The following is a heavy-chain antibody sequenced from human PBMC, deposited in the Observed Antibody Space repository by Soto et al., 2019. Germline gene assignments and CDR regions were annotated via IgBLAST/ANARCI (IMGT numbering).Heavy chain of an antibody. CDR3: ARGGVSGNGYAY. D-gene: IGHD1-26*01. CDR2: INHSGST. J-gene: IGHJ4*02. CDR1: GGSFSGYF. Sequence: QVQLQQWGAGLLKPSETLSLTCAVHGGSFSGYFWSWIRQAPGKGLEWIGEINHSGSTNYNASLKSRVTISVDTSKNQFSLRLTSVTAADTAVYYCARGGVSGNGYAYWGQGALVTVSS. V-gene: IGHV4-34*01.